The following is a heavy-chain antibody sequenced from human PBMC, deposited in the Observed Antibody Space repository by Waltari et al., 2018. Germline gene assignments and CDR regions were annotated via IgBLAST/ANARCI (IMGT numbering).Heavy chain of an antibody. V-gene: IGHV1-2*02. CDR3: ARDRDCSSTSCQGWYFDL. CDR1: GYTFTGYY. D-gene: IGHD2-2*01. CDR2: INPNSGGT. J-gene: IGHJ2*01. Sequence: QVQLVQSGAEVTKPGASVKVSCKASGYTFTGYYMHWVRQAPGHGLEWMGWINPNSGGTNYAQKFQGRVTMTRDTSISTAYMELSRLRSDDTAVYYCARDRDCSSTSCQGWYFDLWGRGTLVTVSS.